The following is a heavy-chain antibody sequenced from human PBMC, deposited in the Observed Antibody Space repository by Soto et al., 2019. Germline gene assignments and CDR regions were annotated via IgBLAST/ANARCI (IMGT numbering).Heavy chain of an antibody. CDR2: IGPDGSQK. D-gene: IGHD6-19*01. J-gene: IGHJ4*02. CDR1: EFTFSTYW. Sequence: EVQLVESGGGLVQPGGSLRLSCAASEFTFSTYWMSWVRQAPGGGLEWVAGIGPDGSQKDYVASVKGRFTISRDNAKNSLFLQMSSLRTEDTALYYCARERGWFTFDFWGQGSLVTVSS. V-gene: IGHV3-7*01. CDR3: ARERGWFTFDF.